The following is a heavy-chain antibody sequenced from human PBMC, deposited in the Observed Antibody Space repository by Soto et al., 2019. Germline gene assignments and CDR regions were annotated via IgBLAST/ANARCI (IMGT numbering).Heavy chain of an antibody. V-gene: IGHV1-69*02. J-gene: IGHJ4*02. D-gene: IGHD3-9*01. CDR2: IIPILGIA. CDR3: ARGSNGGGYDIW. CDR1: GGTFSSYT. Sequence: QVQLVQSGAEVKKPGSSVKVSCKASGGTFSSYTISWVRQAPGQGLEWMGRIIPILGIANYAQKFQGRVTLAADKSTSTAYMELSSLRSEDTAVYYCARGSNGGGYDIWWGQGTLVTVSS.